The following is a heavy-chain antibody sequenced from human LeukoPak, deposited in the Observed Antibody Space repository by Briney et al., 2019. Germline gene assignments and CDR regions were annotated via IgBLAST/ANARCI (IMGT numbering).Heavy chain of an antibody. D-gene: IGHD2-21*01. V-gene: IGHV4-34*09. CDR3: ARDTHILEVRYWYFDL. Sequence: SETLSLTWAVSGESFSGYSWTWIRQPPGKGLEWIGESKHFGSTYYNPSLKSRVTISVDTSKNQFSLKLSSVTAADTAVYYCARDTHILEVRYWYFDLWGRGTLVTVSS. CDR2: SKHFGST. J-gene: IGHJ2*01. CDR1: GESFSGYS.